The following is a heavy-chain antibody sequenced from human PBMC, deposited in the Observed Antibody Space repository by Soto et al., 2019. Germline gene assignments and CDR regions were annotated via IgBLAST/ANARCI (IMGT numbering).Heavy chain of an antibody. J-gene: IGHJ4*02. D-gene: IGHD3-9*01. CDR1: GFAFSSYW. CDR3: ATSSDTGYIFDF. V-gene: IGHV3-7*01. Sequence: GGSLRLSCAASGFAFSSYWMSWVRQAPGKGLEWVANIKKDGSEEYYVDSVKGRFTISRDSAKNSLYLQMNSLRAEDTAVYYCATSSDTGYIFDFWGQGTLVTVAS. CDR2: IKKDGSEE.